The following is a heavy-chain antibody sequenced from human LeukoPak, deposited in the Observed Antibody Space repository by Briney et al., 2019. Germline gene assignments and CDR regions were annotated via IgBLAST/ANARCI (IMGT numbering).Heavy chain of an antibody. CDR3: ARATYYYDSSGYYKESVSWYFDL. Sequence: PSETLSLTCTVSGGSISSYYWSRIRQPAGKGLEWIGRIYTSGSTNYNPSLKSRVTMSVDTSKSQFSLKLSSVTAADTAVYYCARATYYYDSSGYYKESVSWYFDLWGRGTLVTVSS. D-gene: IGHD3-22*01. CDR1: GGSISSYY. CDR2: IYTSGST. V-gene: IGHV4-4*07. J-gene: IGHJ2*01.